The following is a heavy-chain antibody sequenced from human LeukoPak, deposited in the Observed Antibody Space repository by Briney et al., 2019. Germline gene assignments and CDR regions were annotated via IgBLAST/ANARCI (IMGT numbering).Heavy chain of an antibody. Sequence: ASVKVSCKAPGYTFTSYGISWVRQAPGQGLEWMGWISAYNGNTNYAQKLQGRVTMTTDTSTTTAYMELRSLRSDDTAVYYCARPQEEDGYNYNWAFDYWGQGTLVTVSS. CDR1: GYTFTSYG. CDR3: ARPQEEDGYNYNWAFDY. J-gene: IGHJ4*02. D-gene: IGHD5-24*01. V-gene: IGHV1-18*01. CDR2: ISAYNGNT.